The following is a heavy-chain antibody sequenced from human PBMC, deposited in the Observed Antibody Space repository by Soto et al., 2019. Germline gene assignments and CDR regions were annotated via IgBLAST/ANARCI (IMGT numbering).Heavy chain of an antibody. CDR3: ARDRRNYYGSGSYLDY. J-gene: IGHJ4*02. CDR1: GFTFSDHY. D-gene: IGHD3-10*01. CDR2: ISSSGSTK. V-gene: IGHV3-11*01. Sequence: GGSLRLSCAASGFTFSDHYLSWIRQAPGKGLEWVSYISSSGSTKYYADSVEGRFTIFRDNARTSLYLQMSSLRAEDTAVYYCARDRRNYYGSGSYLDYWGQGTLVTV.